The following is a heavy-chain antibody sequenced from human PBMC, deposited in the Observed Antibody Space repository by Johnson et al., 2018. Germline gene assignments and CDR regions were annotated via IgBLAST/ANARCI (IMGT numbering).Heavy chain of an antibody. D-gene: IGHD3-16*01. V-gene: IGHV3-9*01. CDR3: AKDIEGQWRLRLGTYFQH. J-gene: IGHJ1*01. CDR2: INWNSGSI. Sequence: EVQLVESGGGLVQPGRSLRLSCVASGFTFDDYAMHWVRQAPGTGLEWVSGINWNSGSIGYADSVKGRFTISRDNAKNSVYLQMNSLRVEDTALYYCAKDIEGQWRLRLGTYFQHWGQGTLVTVSS. CDR1: GFTFDDYA.